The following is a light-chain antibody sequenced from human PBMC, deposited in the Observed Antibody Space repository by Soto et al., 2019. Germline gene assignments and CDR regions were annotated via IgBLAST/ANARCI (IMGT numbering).Light chain of an antibody. J-gene: IGLJ2*01. CDR1: SSDVGGYNH. V-gene: IGLV2-14*03. Sequence: QSALTQPASVSGSPGQSITISCTGTSSDVGGYNHVSWYQQPPGKAPKLMIYDVTNRPSGVSNRFSGSKSGNTASLTISWLQAADEADYYCSSYTISNTLVVFGGGTKLTVL. CDR3: SSYTISNTLVV. CDR2: DVT.